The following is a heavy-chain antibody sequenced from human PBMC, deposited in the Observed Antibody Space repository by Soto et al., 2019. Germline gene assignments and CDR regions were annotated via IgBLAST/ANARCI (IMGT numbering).Heavy chain of an antibody. CDR1: GYTFITYG. D-gene: IGHD3-22*01. CDR3: ARGPTDYYDNSANYFLDY. J-gene: IGHJ4*02. CDR2: ISTYKGNT. Sequence: QVQLVQSGAEVKKPGASVKGSCKASGYTFITYGVSWVRQAPGQGLDWLGRISTYKGNTRYAERLKGRVTMTTDTTTNPAYMELRNLRSDDTAVYYCARGPTDYYDNSANYFLDYWGQGTLGTVSS. V-gene: IGHV1-18*01.